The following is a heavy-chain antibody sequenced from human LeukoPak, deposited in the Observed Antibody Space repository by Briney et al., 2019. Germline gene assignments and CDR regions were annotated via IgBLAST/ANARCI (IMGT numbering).Heavy chain of an antibody. V-gene: IGHV3-9*01. CDR2: ISWNSGSI. Sequence: PGGSLRLSCAASRFTFDDYAMHWVRPAPGKSLEWVSGISWNSGSIGYADSVKGRFTISRDNAKDSLYLQMNSLRAEDTDLYYCSKDRRWGQVTLVTVSS. J-gene: IGHJ4*02. CDR3: SKDRR. CDR1: RFTFDDYA.